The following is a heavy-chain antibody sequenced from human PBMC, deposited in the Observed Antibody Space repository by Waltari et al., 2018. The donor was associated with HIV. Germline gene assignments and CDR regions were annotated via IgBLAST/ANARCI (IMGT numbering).Heavy chain of an antibody. V-gene: IGHV1-69*01. D-gene: IGHD3-3*01. CDR2: IIPIFGTA. J-gene: IGHJ6*02. Sequence: QVQLVQSGAEVKKPGSSVKVSCKASGGTFSSYAISWVRQAPGQGLEWMGGIIPIFGTANYAQKFQGRVTITADESTSTAYMELSSLRSEDTAVYYCARSSSGVVIGRYYYGMDVWGQGTTVTVSS. CDR3: ARSSSGVVIGRYYYGMDV. CDR1: GGTFSSYA.